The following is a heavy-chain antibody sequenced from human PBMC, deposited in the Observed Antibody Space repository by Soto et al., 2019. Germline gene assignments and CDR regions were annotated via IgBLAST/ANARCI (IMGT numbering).Heavy chain of an antibody. CDR2: IYYSGST. CDR1: GGSISSYY. Sequence: QVQLQESGPGLVKPSETLSLTCTVSGGSISSYYWSWIRQPPGKGLEWIGYIYYSGSTNYNPSLKSRVTISVDTPKNQFSLKLSSVTAADTAVHYCASHYRRRGWEWATEPLFDFWGQGTLVTVSS. D-gene: IGHD6-19*01. V-gene: IGHV4-59*01. J-gene: IGHJ4*02. CDR3: ASHYRRRGWEWATEPLFDF.